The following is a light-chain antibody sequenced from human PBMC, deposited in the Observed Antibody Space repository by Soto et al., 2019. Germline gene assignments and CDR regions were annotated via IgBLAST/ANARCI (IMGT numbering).Light chain of an antibody. Sequence: QSVLTQPPSASGTPGQRVTSSCSGSSSNIGSNYVFWYHQFPGTAPKVLIYRNNQRPSGVPDRFSGSKSGTSASLAISGLRSEDEAEYYCATWDDSLSGVVFGGGTKLTVL. CDR1: SSNIGSNY. CDR3: ATWDDSLSGVV. V-gene: IGLV1-47*01. CDR2: RNN. J-gene: IGLJ2*01.